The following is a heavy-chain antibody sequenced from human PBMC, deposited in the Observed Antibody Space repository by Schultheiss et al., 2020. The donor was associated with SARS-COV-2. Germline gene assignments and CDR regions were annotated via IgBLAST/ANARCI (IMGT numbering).Heavy chain of an antibody. V-gene: IGHV3-33*03. Sequence: GGSLRLSCAASGFTFSSYGMHWVRQAPGKGLEWVAVIRYDGSNKYYADSVKGRFTISRDNAKNSLYLQMNSLRAEDTAVYYCAKEYCSGGSCYPWYYYGMDVWGQGTTVTVSS. CDR2: IRYDGSNK. D-gene: IGHD2-15*01. CDR1: GFTFSSYG. CDR3: AKEYCSGGSCYPWYYYGMDV. J-gene: IGHJ6*02.